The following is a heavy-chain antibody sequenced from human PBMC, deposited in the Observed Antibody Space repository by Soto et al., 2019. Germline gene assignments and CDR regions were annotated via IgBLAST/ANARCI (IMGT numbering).Heavy chain of an antibody. CDR2: INHSGST. J-gene: IGHJ6*02. Sequence: LSLTCAVYGGSFSGYYWSWIRQPPGKGLEWIGEINHSGSTNYNPSLKSRVTISVDTSKNQFSLKLSSVTAADTAVYYCARGGRGNPYYYYYYGMDVWGQGTTVTVSS. CDR3: ARGGRGNPYYYYYYGMDV. V-gene: IGHV4-34*01. D-gene: IGHD4-4*01. CDR1: GGSFSGYY.